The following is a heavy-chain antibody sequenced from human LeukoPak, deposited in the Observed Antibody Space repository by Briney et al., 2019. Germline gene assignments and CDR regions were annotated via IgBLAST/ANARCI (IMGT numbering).Heavy chain of an antibody. Sequence: SVKVSFKASGGTFSSYAISWVRQAPGQGLEWMGGIIPIFGTANYAQKFQGRVTITADESTSTAYMELSSLRSEDTAVYYCARVGLFNLWFGEFYYFDYWGRGTLVTVSS. J-gene: IGHJ4*02. CDR1: GGTFSSYA. CDR2: IIPIFGTA. CDR3: ARVGLFNLWFGEFYYFDY. D-gene: IGHD3-10*01. V-gene: IGHV1-69*13.